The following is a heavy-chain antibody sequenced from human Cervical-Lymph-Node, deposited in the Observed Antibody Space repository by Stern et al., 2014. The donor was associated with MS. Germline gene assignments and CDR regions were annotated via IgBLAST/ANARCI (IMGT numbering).Heavy chain of an antibody. D-gene: IGHD5/OR15-5a*01. J-gene: IGHJ4*02. V-gene: IGHV3-30-3*01. CDR2: ISYDGNTK. CDR1: GFTFTSYA. Sequence: VQLLESGGGVVQPGRSLRVSCATAGFTFTSYAMNWGRQAPGTGLEWEAVISYDGNTKYYADSVKGRFTISRDNSKNTLYLQMSSLRAGDTAVYYCVRERSSRGFDYWGQGSLVTVSS. CDR3: VRERSSRGFDY.